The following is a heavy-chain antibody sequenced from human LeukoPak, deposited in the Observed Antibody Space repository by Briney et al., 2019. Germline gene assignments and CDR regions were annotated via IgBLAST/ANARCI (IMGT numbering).Heavy chain of an antibody. D-gene: IGHD5-18*01. J-gene: IGHJ4*02. V-gene: IGHV4-39*07. CDR2: IYYTGST. CDR3: ARDFSTNTAMVPSLDY. Sequence: PSETLSLTCTVSGGSISSSSYYWGWIRQPPGKGLQWIGSIYYTGSTYYNPSLKSRVTISVDTSKNQFSLKLSSVTAADTAVYYCARDFSTNTAMVPSLDYWGQGTLVTVSS. CDR1: GGSISSSSYY.